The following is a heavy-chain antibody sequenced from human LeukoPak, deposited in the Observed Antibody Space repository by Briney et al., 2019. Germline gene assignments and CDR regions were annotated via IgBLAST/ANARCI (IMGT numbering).Heavy chain of an antibody. CDR2: INPSGGST. V-gene: IGHV1-46*01. D-gene: IGHD6-19*01. CDR3: ARGPSAGYSSGWGGYYYYYYMDV. CDR1: GYTFTSYY. Sequence: ASVKVSCKASGYTFTSYYMHWVGQAPGQGLEWMGIINPSGGSTSYAQKFQGRVTMTRDMSTSTVYMELSSLRSEDTAVYYCARGPSAGYSSGWGGYYYYYYMDVWGKGTTVTVSS. J-gene: IGHJ6*03.